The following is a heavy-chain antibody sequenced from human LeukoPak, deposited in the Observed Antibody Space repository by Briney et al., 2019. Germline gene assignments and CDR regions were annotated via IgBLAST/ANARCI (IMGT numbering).Heavy chain of an antibody. J-gene: IGHJ6*03. D-gene: IGHD6-13*01. Sequence: ASVKVSCKASGYTFTSYDINWVRQATGQGLEWMGWMNPNSGNTGYAQKFQGRVTMTRNTSISTAYMELSSLRSEDTAVYYCAKGRHSSHFFLLKGSYYMDVWGKGTTVTVSS. CDR1: GYTFTSYD. V-gene: IGHV1-8*01. CDR3: AKGRHSSHFFLLKGSYYMDV. CDR2: MNPNSGNT.